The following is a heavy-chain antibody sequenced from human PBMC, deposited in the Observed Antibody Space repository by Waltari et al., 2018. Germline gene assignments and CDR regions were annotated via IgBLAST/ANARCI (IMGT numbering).Heavy chain of an antibody. J-gene: IGHJ4*02. CDR2: IYSGGST. CDR3: ARDPIDYGDSRRDL. V-gene: IGHV3-53*01. CDR1: GFTVSSNY. D-gene: IGHD4-17*01. Sequence: EVQLVESGGGLIQPGGSLRLSCAASGFTVSSNYMSWVRQAPGKGLEWVSVIYSGGSTYYADSVKGRFTISRDNSKNTLELQMNSLRAEDTAVYYCARDPIDYGDSRRDLCGQGTLVTVSS.